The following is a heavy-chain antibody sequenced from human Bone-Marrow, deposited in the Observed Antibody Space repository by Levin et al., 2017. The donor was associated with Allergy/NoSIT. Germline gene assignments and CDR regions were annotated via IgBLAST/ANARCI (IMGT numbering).Heavy chain of an antibody. CDR1: GASISNFY. CDR2: IHYSGGT. J-gene: IGHJ5*02. Sequence: SETLSLTCTVSGASISNFYWNWIRQPPGKGLEWIGRIHYSGGTIYNPSLRSRVTISLDTSKNQFSLKLTSVTAADTAVYYCARRPVEARYTTSENWFDPWGQGTLVTVSS. D-gene: IGHD2-2*02. CDR3: ARRPVEARYTTSENWFDP. V-gene: IGHV4-59*08.